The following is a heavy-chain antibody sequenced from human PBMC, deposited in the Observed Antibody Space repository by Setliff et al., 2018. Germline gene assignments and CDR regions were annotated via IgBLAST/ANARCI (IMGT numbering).Heavy chain of an antibody. CDR3: ARTYCSGGRCFYGMDV. D-gene: IGHD2-15*01. Sequence: GGSLRLSCAASGFTFSNARMSWVRQAPGKGLEWVGRIKSKTDGGTTDYAAPVKGRFTISRDDSENTLYLQMNSLKTEDTALYYCARTYCSGGRCFYGMDVWGQGTTVTVSS. J-gene: IGHJ6*02. CDR1: GFTFSNAR. CDR2: IKSKTDGGTT. V-gene: IGHV3-15*01.